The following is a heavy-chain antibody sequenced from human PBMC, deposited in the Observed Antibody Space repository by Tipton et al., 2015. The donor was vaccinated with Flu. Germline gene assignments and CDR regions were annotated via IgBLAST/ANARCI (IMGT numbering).Heavy chain of an antibody. CDR2: IYPSGTT. J-gene: IGHJ4*02. CDR3: ARLSFYDVDLKNFYFED. CDR1: SGSIRSTNYF. D-gene: IGHD3-10*02. Sequence: TLSLTCTVSSGSIRSTNYFCAWIRQPPGKRLELIGCIYPSGTTYYNPSLKSRVTISVDTSKNLFSLKLNSVTAADTAVYYCARLSFYDVDLKNFYFEDWGQGTLVTVSS. V-gene: IGHV4-39*02.